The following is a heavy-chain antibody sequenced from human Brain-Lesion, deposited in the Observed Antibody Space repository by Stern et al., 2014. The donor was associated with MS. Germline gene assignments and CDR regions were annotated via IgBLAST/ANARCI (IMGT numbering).Heavy chain of an antibody. D-gene: IGHD2-2*01. J-gene: IGHJ6*02. CDR3: ARGRVVPGFQYYATDV. CDR2: IFNSGST. Sequence: QLQLQESGPGLVKPSQTLSLSCTVSGGSISSGGYYWSWIRQPAGKGLEWIGRIFNSGSTSYNPSLKSRVPISIDTSKNQFSLRLNPMTAADTAVYYCARGRVVPGFQYYATDVWGQGTTVIVSS. V-gene: IGHV4-61*02. CDR1: GGSISSGGYY.